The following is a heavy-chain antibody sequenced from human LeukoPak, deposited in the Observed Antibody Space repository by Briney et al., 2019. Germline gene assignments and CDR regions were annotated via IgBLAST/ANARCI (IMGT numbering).Heavy chain of an antibody. CDR3: AKDREDYYDSSGYYSRFFDY. V-gene: IGHV3-23*01. CDR1: GFTFNSYA. Sequence: GGSLRLSCAASGFTFNSYAMSWVRQAPGKGLEWVSAISGSGGSTYYADPVKGRFTISRDNSKNTLYLQMNSLRAEDTAVYYCAKDREDYYDSSGYYSRFFDYWGQGTLVTVSS. CDR2: ISGSGGST. J-gene: IGHJ4*02. D-gene: IGHD3-22*01.